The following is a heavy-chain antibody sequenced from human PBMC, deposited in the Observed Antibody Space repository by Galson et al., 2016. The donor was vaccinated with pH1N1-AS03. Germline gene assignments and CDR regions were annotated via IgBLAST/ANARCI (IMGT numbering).Heavy chain of an antibody. CDR2: IHPIFGTV. V-gene: IGHV1-69*13. Sequence: SVKVSCKASGGTFSNFAISWMRQAPGQGLEWMGGIHPIFGTVTYAQKFQGRLTVTADDSTSAAYMELSSLTSEDTAIYYCARDGYYDGSGRKFFESEYWGQGTLVIVSS. CDR3: ARDGYYDGSGRKFFESEY. J-gene: IGHJ4*02. CDR1: GGTFSNFA. D-gene: IGHD3-22*01.